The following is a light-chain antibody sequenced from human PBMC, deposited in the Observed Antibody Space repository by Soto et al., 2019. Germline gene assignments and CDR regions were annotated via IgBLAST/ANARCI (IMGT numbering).Light chain of an antibody. CDR1: QSISSY. CDR3: QQRSNWLT. Sequence: EIVLTQSPATLSLSPGERATLSCRASQSISSYLAWYQQKPGQAPRLLIYEASNSATGLPARCSGSGSETDFTPTISSLEPADFAVYDGQQRSNWLTFGGGTKVEIK. V-gene: IGKV3-11*01. J-gene: IGKJ4*01. CDR2: EAS.